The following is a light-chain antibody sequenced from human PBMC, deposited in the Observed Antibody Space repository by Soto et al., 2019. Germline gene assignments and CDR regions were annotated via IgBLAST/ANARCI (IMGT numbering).Light chain of an antibody. J-gene: IGLJ1*01. V-gene: IGLV2-18*02. CDR2: EVS. CDR1: SSDVGSYNR. Sequence: QSVLTQPPSVSGSPGQSVTISCTGTSSDVGSYNRVSWYQQPPGTAPKLMIYEVSNRPSGVPDRFSGSKSGNTASLTISGLQAEDEADYYCSSHTSSSTPYVFETGTKVTVL. CDR3: SSHTSSSTPYV.